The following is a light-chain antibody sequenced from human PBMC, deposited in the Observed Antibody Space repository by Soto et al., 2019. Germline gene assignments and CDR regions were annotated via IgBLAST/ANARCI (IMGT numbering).Light chain of an antibody. CDR3: QQYGSSRWT. CDR1: QSVSSTY. Sequence: EIVLTQSPDTLSLFPGERATLSCRASQSVSSTYLAWYQQKLGQAPRLLIFGASSRATGIPDRFSGSGSGTDFTLTISRLEPEDFAVYYCQQYGSSRWTFSQGTKVDIK. CDR2: GAS. J-gene: IGKJ1*01. V-gene: IGKV3-20*01.